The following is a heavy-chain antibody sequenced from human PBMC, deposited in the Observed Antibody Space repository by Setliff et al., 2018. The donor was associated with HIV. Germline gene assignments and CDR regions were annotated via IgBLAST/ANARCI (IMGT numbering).Heavy chain of an antibody. CDR3: AREVVPAAMRYYYYMDV. CDR2: MNPNSGNT. V-gene: IGHV1-8*03. J-gene: IGHJ6*03. CDR1: EYTFTNYD. Sequence: ASVKVSCKASEYTFTNYDINWVRQATGQGLEWMGWMNPNSGNTGYAQKFQGRVTITRNTSISTAYMELSSLRSEDTAVYYCAREVVPAAMRYYYYMDVWGKGTTVTVSS. D-gene: IGHD2-2*01.